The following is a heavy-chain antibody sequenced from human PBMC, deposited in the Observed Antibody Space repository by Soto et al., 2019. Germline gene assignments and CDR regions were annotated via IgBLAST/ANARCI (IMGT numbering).Heavy chain of an antibody. CDR1: GFTFSSYS. J-gene: IGHJ4*02. V-gene: IGHV3-21*01. CDR2: ISSSSSYI. D-gene: IGHD5-18*01. CDR3: ARDTAMVIGYFDY. Sequence: GGSLRLSCAASGFTFSSYSMNWVRQAPGKGLEWVSSISSSSSYIYYADSVKGRFTISRDNAKNSLYLQMNSLRAEYTAVYYCARDTAMVIGYFDYWGQGTLVTVSS.